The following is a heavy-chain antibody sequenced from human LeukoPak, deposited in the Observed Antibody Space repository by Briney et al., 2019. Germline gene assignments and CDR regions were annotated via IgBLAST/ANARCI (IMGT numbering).Heavy chain of an antibody. D-gene: IGHD1-26*01. Sequence: GGSLRLSCAASGFTFSSAWMTWVRQTPGKGLEWVGRIKSEADGGTTDYAPPLKDRFTISRDDSINTLYLQMNSLKTEDTAVYYCTRARWDPADFDYWGQGTLVTVSS. CDR1: GFTFSSAW. CDR3: TRARWDPADFDY. J-gene: IGHJ4*02. V-gene: IGHV3-15*01. CDR2: IKSEADGGTT.